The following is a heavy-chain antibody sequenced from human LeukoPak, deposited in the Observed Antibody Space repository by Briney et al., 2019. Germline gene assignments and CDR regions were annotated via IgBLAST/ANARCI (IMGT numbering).Heavy chain of an antibody. CDR3: ARDLAGGYYPNFDS. D-gene: IGHD3-22*01. Sequence: GGPLRLSCAASGFTLRSYSMNWVRQAPGEGLEWVSYISSSSSTIYYADSVKGRSTISRDSAKNSLYLQMTSLTAEDTAVYYRARDLAGGYYPNFDSWGQGTLVTVSS. CDR2: ISSSSSTI. J-gene: IGHJ4*02. V-gene: IGHV3-48*01. CDR1: GFTLRSYS.